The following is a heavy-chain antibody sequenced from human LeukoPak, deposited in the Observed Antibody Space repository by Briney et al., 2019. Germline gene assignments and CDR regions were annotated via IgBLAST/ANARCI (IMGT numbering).Heavy chain of an antibody. Sequence: GPVKVSCKASGYTFTGYYMHWVRQAPGQGLEWMGWINPNSGGTNYAQKFQGRVTMTRDTSISTAYMELSRLRSDDTAVYYCASTGYSSIPGAFDIWGQGTMVTVSS. V-gene: IGHV1-2*02. CDR3: ASTGYSSIPGAFDI. CDR2: INPNSGGT. J-gene: IGHJ3*02. D-gene: IGHD6-13*01. CDR1: GYTFTGYY.